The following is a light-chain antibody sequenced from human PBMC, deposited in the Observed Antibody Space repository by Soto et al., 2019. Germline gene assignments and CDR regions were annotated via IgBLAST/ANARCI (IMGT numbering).Light chain of an antibody. CDR3: SSFTTTSTLV. CDR2: EVS. J-gene: IGLJ1*01. CDR1: ISDIGLYNY. Sequence: QSVLTQPAAVSGSPGQSITISCTGTISDIGLYNYVPWYQQHPGKAPKLVIYEVSNRPSGVSDRFSGSKSDNTASLTISGLQAEDEANYYCSSFTTTSTLVFGAGTKVTVL. V-gene: IGLV2-14*01.